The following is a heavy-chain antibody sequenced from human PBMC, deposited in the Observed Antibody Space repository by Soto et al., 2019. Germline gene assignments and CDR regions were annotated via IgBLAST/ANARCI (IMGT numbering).Heavy chain of an antibody. CDR1: GYTFTGYY. V-gene: IGHV1-2*04. CDR3: ARAGGYYYGSGSYEHYYYYYMDV. CDR2: INPNSGGT. Sequence: VASVKVSCKASGYTFTGYYMHWVRQAPGQGLEWMGWINPNSGGTNYAQKFQGWVTMTRDTSISTAYMELSRLRSDDTAVYYCARAGGYYYGSGSYEHYYYYYMDVWGKGTTVTVSS. D-gene: IGHD3-10*01. J-gene: IGHJ6*03.